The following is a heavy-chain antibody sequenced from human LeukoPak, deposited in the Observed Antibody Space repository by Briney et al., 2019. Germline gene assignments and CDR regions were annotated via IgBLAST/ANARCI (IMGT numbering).Heavy chain of an antibody. V-gene: IGHV3-7*01. D-gene: IGHD3-9*01. J-gene: IGHJ6*03. CDR1: GFTFSSYW. Sequence: GGSLRLSCAASGFTFSSYWMGWVRQAPGKGLEWVANIKQDGNEKYYVDSVKGRFTISRDNAKNSLYLQMNSLRAEDTAVYYCARDDFVSGHDILTAYFYYYYMDVWGKGTTVTVSS. CDR3: ARDDFVSGHDILTAYFYYYYMDV. CDR2: IKQDGNEK.